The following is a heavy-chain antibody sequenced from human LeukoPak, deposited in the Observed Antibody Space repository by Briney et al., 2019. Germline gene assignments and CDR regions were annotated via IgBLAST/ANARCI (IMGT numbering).Heavy chain of an antibody. CDR3: ASRVVLLGAVVPAAINWYFDL. V-gene: IGHV4-39*01. Sequence: SETLSLTCTVSGGSISSSSYYWGWIRQPPGKGLEWIGSIYYSGSTYYNPSLKSRVTISVDTSKNQFSLKLSSVTAADTAVYYCASRVVLLGAVVPAAINWYFDLWGRGTLVTVSS. J-gene: IGHJ2*01. CDR1: GGSISSSSYY. CDR2: IYYSGST. D-gene: IGHD2-2*01.